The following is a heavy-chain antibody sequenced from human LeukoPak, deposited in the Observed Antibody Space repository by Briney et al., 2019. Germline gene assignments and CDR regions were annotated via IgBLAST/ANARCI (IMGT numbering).Heavy chain of an antibody. J-gene: IGHJ4*02. CDR2: INQDGSGK. CDR3: ARDPDHGALDF. D-gene: IGHD4-17*01. V-gene: IGHV3-7*01. Sequence: GGSLRLSCAASGLTFSSCWMSWVRQAPGKVLEWVADINQDGSGKFYVDSVKGRFTVSRDNAKNSLYLQMNSLRAEDTAVYYCARDPDHGALDFWGQGTLVTVSS. CDR1: GLTFSSCW.